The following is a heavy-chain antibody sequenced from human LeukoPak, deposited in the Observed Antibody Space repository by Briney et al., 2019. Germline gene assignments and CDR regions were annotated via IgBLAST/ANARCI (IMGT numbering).Heavy chain of an antibody. CDR1: GGSISSYY. CDR2: IYYSGST. J-gene: IGHJ4*02. CDR3: ARRLQAPLLVAATAFDY. V-gene: IGHV4-59*01. D-gene: IGHD2-15*01. Sequence: SETLSLTCTVSGGSISSYYWSWIRQPPGKGLEWIGYIYYSGSTNYNPSLKSRVTISVDTSKNQFSLKLSSVTAADTAVYYFARRLQAPLLVAATAFDYWGQGTLVTVSS.